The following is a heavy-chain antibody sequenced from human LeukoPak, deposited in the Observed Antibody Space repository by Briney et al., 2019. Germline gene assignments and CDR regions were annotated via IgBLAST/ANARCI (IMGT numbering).Heavy chain of an antibody. J-gene: IGHJ3*02. Sequence: GRSLRLSCAASGFTFDDYGMSWVRQAPGKGLEWGSGINWNGGSTGYSVKSRFTISRDNAKNSLYLQMNSLRAEDTAVYYCARDREIYHYDSSGGAFDIWGQGTMVTVSS. CDR2: INWNGGST. V-gene: IGHV3-20*04. D-gene: IGHD3-22*01. CDR1: GFTFDDYG. CDR3: ARDREIYHYDSSGGAFDI.